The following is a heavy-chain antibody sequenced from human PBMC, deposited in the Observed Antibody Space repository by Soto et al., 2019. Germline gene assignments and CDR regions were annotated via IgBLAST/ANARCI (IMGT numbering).Heavy chain of an antibody. J-gene: IGHJ4*02. CDR2: IYYSGST. CDR1: GGSISSGDYY. V-gene: IGHV4-30-4*01. Sequence: QVQLQESGPGLVKPSQTLSLTCTVSGGSISSGDYYWSWIRQPPGKGLEWIGYIYYSGSTYYNPSLKSRVTISVDTSKNQFSLKLSSVTAADTAVYYCARDRADYGDYPNFDYWGQGTLVTVSS. CDR3: ARDRADYGDYPNFDY. D-gene: IGHD4-17*01.